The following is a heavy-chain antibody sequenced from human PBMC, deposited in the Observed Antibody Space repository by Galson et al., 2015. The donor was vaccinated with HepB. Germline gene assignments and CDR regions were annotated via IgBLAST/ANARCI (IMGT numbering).Heavy chain of an antibody. CDR2: VYHSGTA. D-gene: IGHD3-16*01. CDR3: ARVGGDLLQGRGYYYYMDV. J-gene: IGHJ6*03. CDR1: GDSITSGHW. Sequence: ETLSLTCAVSGDSITSGHWWSWVRQSPGKGLERIGEVYHSGTANYNPSLQSRVAISVDKSKNEFTLNVRPVTAADTAVYYCARVGGDLLQGRGYYYYMDVWGNGITVTVSS. V-gene: IGHV4-4*02.